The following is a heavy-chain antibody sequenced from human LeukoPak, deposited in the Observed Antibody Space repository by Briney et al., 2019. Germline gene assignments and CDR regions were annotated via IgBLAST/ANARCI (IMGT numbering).Heavy chain of an antibody. D-gene: IGHD2-15*01. CDR1: GYTFTTFG. CDR3: ARLGSDCGGGNCY. V-gene: IGHV1-18*01. J-gene: IGHJ4*01. CDR2: INTYNGNT. Sequence: ASVKVSCKASGYTFTTFGITWVRQAPGKGLEWMGWINTYNGNTNYAQNLQGRVTMTTDTSTSTAHMELRSLTSDDTAVYYCARLGSDCGGGNCYWGQGTLVTVSS.